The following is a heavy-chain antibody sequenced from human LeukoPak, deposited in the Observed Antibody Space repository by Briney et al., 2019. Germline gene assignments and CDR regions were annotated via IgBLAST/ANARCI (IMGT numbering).Heavy chain of an antibody. Sequence: GGSLRLSXAGSGFTSATYWMHWVRQVPGKGLVWLSRINSDGSSTSYADSVKGRFTISRDNAKNTLYLQMNSLRAEDTAVYYYALRYGILTGPSRAFDIWGQGTMVTVSS. CDR1: GFTSATYW. D-gene: IGHD3-9*01. CDR3: ALRYGILTGPSRAFDI. V-gene: IGHV3-74*01. J-gene: IGHJ3*02. CDR2: INSDGSST.